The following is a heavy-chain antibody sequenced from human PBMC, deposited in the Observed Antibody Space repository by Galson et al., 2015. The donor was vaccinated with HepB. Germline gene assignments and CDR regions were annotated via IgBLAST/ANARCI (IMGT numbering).Heavy chain of an antibody. CDR2: INAGNGNT. D-gene: IGHD3-10*01. Sequence: SVKVSCKASGYTFTSYAMHWVRQAPGQRLEWMGWINAGNGNTKYSQKFQGRVTITRDTSASTAYMELSSLRSEDTAVYYCATLRPLFYYGSGSQQPDINWFDPWGQGTLVTVSS. CDR1: GYTFTSYA. V-gene: IGHV1-3*01. CDR3: ATLRPLFYYGSGSQQPDINWFDP. J-gene: IGHJ5*02.